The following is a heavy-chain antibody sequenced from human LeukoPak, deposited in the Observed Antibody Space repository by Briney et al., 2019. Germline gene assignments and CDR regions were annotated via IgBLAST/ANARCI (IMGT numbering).Heavy chain of an antibody. D-gene: IGHD3-22*01. CDR1: GGSISSSSHY. Sequence: SETLSLTCTVSGGSISSSSHYWGWIRQPPGKGLEWIGSIYYRGSTYYNPSLKSRVTISVDTSKNQFSLKLSSVTAADTAVYYCARQIRRTYYYDSSGYYYFDYWGQGTLVTVSS. V-gene: IGHV4-39*01. CDR2: IYYRGST. J-gene: IGHJ4*02. CDR3: ARQIRRTYYYDSSGYYYFDY.